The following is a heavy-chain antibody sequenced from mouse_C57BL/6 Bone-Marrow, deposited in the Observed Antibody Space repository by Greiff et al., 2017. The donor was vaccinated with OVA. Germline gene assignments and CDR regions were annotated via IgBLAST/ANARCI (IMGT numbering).Heavy chain of an antibody. Sequence: EVKVVESGGGLVQPKGSLKLSCAASGFSFNTYAMNWVRQAPGKGLEWVARIRSKSNNYATYYADSVKDRFTISREDSESMLYQQMNNLKTEDTAMYYCVRHDVYWYFDVWGTGTTVTVSS. CDR1: GFSFNTYA. D-gene: IGHD2-3*01. CDR2: IRSKSNNYAT. CDR3: VRHDVYWYFDV. J-gene: IGHJ1*03. V-gene: IGHV10-1*01.